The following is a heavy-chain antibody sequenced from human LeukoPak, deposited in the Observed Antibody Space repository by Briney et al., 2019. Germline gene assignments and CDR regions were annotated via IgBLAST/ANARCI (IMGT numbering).Heavy chain of an antibody. J-gene: IGHJ4*02. CDR2: ISSSSSYI. D-gene: IGHD6-19*01. CDR1: GFTFSSYS. Sequence: PGGSLRLSCAASGFTFSSYSMTRVRQAPGKGLEWVSSISSSSSYIYYADSVKGRFTISRENAKNSLYLQMNSLRAEDTAVYYCASWIAVAGKGDYWGQGTLVTASS. V-gene: IGHV3-21*01. CDR3: ASWIAVAGKGDY.